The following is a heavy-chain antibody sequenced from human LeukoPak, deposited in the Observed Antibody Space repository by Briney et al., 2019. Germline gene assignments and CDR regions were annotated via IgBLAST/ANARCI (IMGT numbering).Heavy chain of an antibody. CDR1: GGSISSGSYY. CDR3: ARHETTVATWDFDY. Sequence: SETMSLTCTVYGGSISSGSYYWSWIRQPAGKGLEWIGRIYTSGSTNYNPSLKSRVTISVDTSKNQFSLKLSSGTAADTAVYYCARHETTVATWDFDYWGQGTLVTVSS. J-gene: IGHJ4*02. V-gene: IGHV4-61*02. D-gene: IGHD4-23*01. CDR2: IYTSGST.